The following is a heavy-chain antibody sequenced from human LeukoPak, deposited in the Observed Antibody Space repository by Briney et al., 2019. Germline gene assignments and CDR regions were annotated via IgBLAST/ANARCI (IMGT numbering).Heavy chain of an antibody. CDR3: ARASSDWLRYALFWFDP. V-gene: IGHV4-30-2*01. D-gene: IGHD3-9*01. J-gene: IGHJ5*02. CDR2: IYHSGST. CDR1: GGSISSGGYS. Sequence: SETLSLTCAVSGGSISSGGYSWSWIRQPPGKGLEWIGYIYHSGSTYYNPSLKSRVTVSVDRSKNQFSLKLSSVTAADTAVYYCARASSDWLRYALFWFDPWGQGTLVTVSS.